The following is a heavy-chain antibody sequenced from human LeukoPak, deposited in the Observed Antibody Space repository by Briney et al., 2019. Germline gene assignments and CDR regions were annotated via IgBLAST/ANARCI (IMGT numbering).Heavy chain of an antibody. Sequence: SETLSLTCAVYGGSFSGYYWSWIRQPPGKGLEWIGYIYYSGSTSYNPSLKSRVTISVDTSKNQFSLKLSSVTAADTAVYYCARPGRWLQLDYWGQGTLVTVSS. CDR3: ARPGRWLQLDY. D-gene: IGHD5-24*01. V-gene: IGHV4-59*08. J-gene: IGHJ4*02. CDR2: IYYSGST. CDR1: GGSFSGYY.